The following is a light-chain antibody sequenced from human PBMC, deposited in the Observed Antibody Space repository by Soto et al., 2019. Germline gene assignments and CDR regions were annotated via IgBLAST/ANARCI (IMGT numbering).Light chain of an antibody. CDR2: GAS. J-gene: IGKJ5*01. CDR3: QQYKNWPL. Sequence: MMNTQTPATSSLSPAERVTLSCRTSHSVKSHVAWYQQTPGPAPSLRLYGASTRATGIPVRLSGSGFGTEFTLTISSMQSEDFAVYYCQQYKNWPLFGQGTRLEIK. V-gene: IGKV3-15*01. CDR1: HSVKSH.